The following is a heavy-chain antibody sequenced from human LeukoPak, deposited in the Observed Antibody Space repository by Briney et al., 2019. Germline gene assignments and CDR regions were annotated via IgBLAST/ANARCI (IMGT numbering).Heavy chain of an antibody. CDR2: IYYSGST. CDR1: GGSISSYY. D-gene: IGHD6-13*01. CDR3: ARPGSAAGGVEYFDL. V-gene: IGHV4-59*08. J-gene: IGHJ2*01. Sequence: PSETLSLTCTVSGGSISSYYWSWIRQPPGKGLEWIGYIYYSGSTNYNPSLKSRATISVDTSKNQFSLKLSSVTAADTAVYYCARPGSAAGGVEYFDLWGRGTLVTVSS.